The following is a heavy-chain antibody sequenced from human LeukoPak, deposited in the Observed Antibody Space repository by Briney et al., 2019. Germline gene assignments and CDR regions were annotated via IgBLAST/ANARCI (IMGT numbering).Heavy chain of an antibody. D-gene: IGHD5-12*01. CDR2: IYHSGST. Sequence: SETLSLTCTVSGYSISSGYYWGWIRQPPGKGLEWIGSIYHSGSTYYNPSLKSRVTISVDTSKNQFSLRLSSVTAADTAVYYCARGSGYADPDYWGQGTLVTVSS. CDR1: GYSISSGYY. V-gene: IGHV4-38-2*02. CDR3: ARGSGYADPDY. J-gene: IGHJ4*02.